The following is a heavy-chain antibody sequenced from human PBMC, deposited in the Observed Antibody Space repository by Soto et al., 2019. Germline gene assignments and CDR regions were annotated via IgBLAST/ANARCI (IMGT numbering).Heavy chain of an antibody. V-gene: IGHV5-10-1*04. Sequence: GESLKISCKVSGYSFASQWISWVRQVPGKGQEWLGRIDLSESYTTYNPSFQGQVSFSSDKSITTAYLQWSSLKASDTATYYCATQGLTHYYFDYWGQGTLVTVSS. CDR3: ATQGLTHYYFDY. CDR2: IDLSESYT. J-gene: IGHJ4*02. CDR1: GYSFASQW.